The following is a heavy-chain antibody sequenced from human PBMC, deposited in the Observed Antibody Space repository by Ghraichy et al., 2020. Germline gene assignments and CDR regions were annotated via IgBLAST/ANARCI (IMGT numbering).Heavy chain of an antibody. J-gene: IGHJ6*02. V-gene: IGHV4-4*07. Sequence: ETLSLTCTVSGGSITIYHWSWIRQPAGKGLEWIGRIYSSGSTNYNPSLKSRVTMSVDTSKNQFSLKLRSMTAADTAVYYCARSQLSVVGVVIHYGMDVWGQGTTVTVSS. CDR2: IYSSGST. CDR3: ARSQLSVVGVVIHYGMDV. D-gene: IGHD3-16*02. CDR1: GGSITIYH.